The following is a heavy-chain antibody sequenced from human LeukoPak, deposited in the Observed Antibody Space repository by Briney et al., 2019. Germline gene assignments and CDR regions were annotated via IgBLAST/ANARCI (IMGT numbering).Heavy chain of an antibody. CDR3: ARGDSGSYRVHPGDY. V-gene: IGHV1-18*01. CDR2: ISAYNGNT. J-gene: IGHJ4*02. Sequence: ASVKVSCKASGYTFTSYGISWVRQAPGQGLEWMVWISAYNGNTNYAQKLQGRVTMTTDTSTSTAYMELRSLRSDDTAVYYCARGDSGSYRVHPGDYWGQGTLVTVSS. CDR1: GYTFTSYG. D-gene: IGHD1-26*01.